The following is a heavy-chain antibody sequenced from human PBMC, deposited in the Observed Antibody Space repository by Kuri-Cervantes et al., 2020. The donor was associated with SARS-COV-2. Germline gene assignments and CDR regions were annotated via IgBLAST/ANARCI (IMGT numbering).Heavy chain of an antibody. D-gene: IGHD3-10*01. J-gene: IGHJ6*02. Sequence: GESLKISCAASGFTFSSYAMHWVRQAPGKGLEYVSAISSNGGSTYYANSVKGRFTISRDNSKNTLYLQMGSLRAEDMAVYYCARLAPRGGYFYGMDVWGQGTTVTVSS. CDR2: ISSNGGST. CDR1: GFTFSSYA. CDR3: ARLAPRGGYFYGMDV. V-gene: IGHV3-64*01.